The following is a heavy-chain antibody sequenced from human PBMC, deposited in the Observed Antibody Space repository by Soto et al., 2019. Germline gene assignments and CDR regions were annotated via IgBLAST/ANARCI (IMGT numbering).Heavy chain of an antibody. Sequence: PGESLKISCAASGFTFSSYSMNWVRQAPGKGLEWVSSISSSSSYIYYADSVKGRFTISRDNAKNSLYLQMNSLRAEDTAVYYCAREVPAAFPTNYYYYYMDVWGKGTTVTVSS. D-gene: IGHD2-2*01. J-gene: IGHJ6*03. CDR3: AREVPAAFPTNYYYYYMDV. CDR2: ISSSSSYI. V-gene: IGHV3-21*01. CDR1: GFTFSSYS.